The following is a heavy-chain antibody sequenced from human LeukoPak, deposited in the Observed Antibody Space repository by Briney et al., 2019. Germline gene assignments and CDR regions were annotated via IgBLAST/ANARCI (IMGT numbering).Heavy chain of an antibody. D-gene: IGHD1-1*01. J-gene: IGHJ5*02. CDR2: INIDGGTT. CDR1: GFTFSSYW. V-gene: IGHV3-74*01. CDR3: ARDPNGNWWFDP. Sequence: HPGGSLRLSCAASGFTFSSYWMHWVRQAPGKGLVWVSRINIDGGTTTYVDSVKGRFTISRDNAKNMLYLQMNSLRAEDTAVYYCARDPNGNWWFDPWGQGILVTVSS.